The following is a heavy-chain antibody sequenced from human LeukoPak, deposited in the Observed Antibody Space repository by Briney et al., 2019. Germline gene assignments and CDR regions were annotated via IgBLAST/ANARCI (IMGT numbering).Heavy chain of an antibody. CDR2: ISSSGSTI. Sequence: GGSLRLSCAASGFTFSTYEMNWVRQAPGKGLEGVSYISSSGSTIYYADSVKGRFTISRDNAKNSLSLQMNSLRAEDTAVYYCARGFTGWVTSPIDYWGQGALVTVSS. V-gene: IGHV3-48*03. J-gene: IGHJ4*02. CDR3: ARGFTGWVTSPIDY. D-gene: IGHD2-2*01. CDR1: GFTFSTYE.